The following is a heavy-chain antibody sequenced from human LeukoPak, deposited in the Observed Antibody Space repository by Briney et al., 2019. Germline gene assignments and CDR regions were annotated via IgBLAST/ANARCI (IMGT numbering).Heavy chain of an antibody. CDR1: GFTFSSYA. J-gene: IGHJ4*02. Sequence: SGGSLRLSCAASGFTFSSYAMSWVRQAPGKGLEWVSAISGSGGSTYYADSVKGRFTISRDNSKNTLHLQMNSLRAEDTAVYYCAKEPWAVTKYFDYWGQGTLVTVSS. D-gene: IGHD4-17*01. V-gene: IGHV3-23*01. CDR2: ISGSGGST. CDR3: AKEPWAVTKYFDY.